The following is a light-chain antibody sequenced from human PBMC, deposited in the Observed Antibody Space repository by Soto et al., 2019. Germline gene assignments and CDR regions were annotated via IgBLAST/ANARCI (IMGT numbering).Light chain of an antibody. CDR2: GIS. Sequence: EIVMTQSPVTLSVSPEERVTLSCRASQSLATNLAWYQQKPGQTPRLVIYGISARASGIPGRFSGSGFGTDVTLTISSLQPEDSAVYYCQQYLDWPLTFGGGTKVEI. V-gene: IGKV3-15*01. CDR3: QQYLDWPLT. CDR1: QSLATN. J-gene: IGKJ4*01.